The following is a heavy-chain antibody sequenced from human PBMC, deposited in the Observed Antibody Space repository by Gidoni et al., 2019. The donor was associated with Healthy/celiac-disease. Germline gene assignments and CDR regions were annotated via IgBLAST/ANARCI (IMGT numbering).Heavy chain of an antibody. CDR1: GFTCSSYA. J-gene: IGHJ4*02. D-gene: IGHD3-22*01. CDR2: IGTAGDT. Sequence: EVQLVESGGGLVQPGGSLRLSCAASGFTCSSYAMHWVRQATGKGLEWVSAIGTAGDTYYPGSVKGRFTISRENAKNSLYLQMNSLRAGDTAVYYCARGGYDSSGYQPLYYFDYWGQGTLVTVSS. V-gene: IGHV3-13*01. CDR3: ARGGYDSSGYQPLYYFDY.